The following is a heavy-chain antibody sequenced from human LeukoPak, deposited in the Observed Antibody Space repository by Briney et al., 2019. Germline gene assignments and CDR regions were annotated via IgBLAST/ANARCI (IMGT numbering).Heavy chain of an antibody. CDR2: ISYDGSNK. Sequence: PGGSLRLSCAASGFTFSSYAMHWVRQAPGKGLEWVAVISYDGSNKYYADSVKGRFTISRDNSKNTLYLQMNSLRAEDTAVYYCARDWPGCSSTSCYYYYYGMDFWGQGTTVTVSS. V-gene: IGHV3-30-3*01. J-gene: IGHJ6*02. CDR3: ARDWPGCSSTSCYYYYYGMDF. CDR1: GFTFSSYA. D-gene: IGHD2-2*01.